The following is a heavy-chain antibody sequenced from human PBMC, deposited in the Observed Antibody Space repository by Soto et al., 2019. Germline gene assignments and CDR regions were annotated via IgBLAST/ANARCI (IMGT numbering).Heavy chain of an antibody. CDR1: GYTFTSYG. CDR2: ISAYNGNT. V-gene: IGHV1-18*01. Sequence: ASVRVSCKASGYTFTSYGISWVRQAPGQGLEWMGWISAYNGNTNYAQKLQGRVTMTTDTSTSTAYMELRSLRSDDTAVYYCARGTVVVPAASTYYYYGMDVWGQGTTVTVSS. CDR3: ARGTVVVPAASTYYYYGMDV. D-gene: IGHD2-2*01. J-gene: IGHJ6*02.